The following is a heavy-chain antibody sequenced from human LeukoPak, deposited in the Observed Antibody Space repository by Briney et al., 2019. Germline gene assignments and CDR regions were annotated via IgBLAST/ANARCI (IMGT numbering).Heavy chain of an antibody. CDR1: GFTFDGYA. J-gene: IGHJ6*02. CDR3: AKDTRYYYGMDV. Sequence: GGSLRLSCAASGFTFDGYAMHWVRQAPGKGLEWVSGISWSSGSIVYADSVKGRFTISRDNAKNSLYLQMNSLRAEDTALYYCAKDTRYYYGMDVWGQGTTVTVSS. V-gene: IGHV3-9*01. CDR2: ISWSSGSI.